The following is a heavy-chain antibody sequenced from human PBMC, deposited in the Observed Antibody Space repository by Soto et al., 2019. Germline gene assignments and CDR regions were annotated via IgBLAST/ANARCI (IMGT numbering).Heavy chain of an antibody. Sequence: QVQLQESGPGLVKPSETLSLTCTVSGGSISSYYWSWIRQPPGKGLEWIGYIYYSGSTNYNPSLNSRVTISVDTSKNQFSLKLSSVTAADTAVYYCAREPIAVAGAYDFDYWGQGTLVTVSS. J-gene: IGHJ4*02. V-gene: IGHV4-59*12. CDR1: GGSISSYY. D-gene: IGHD6-19*01. CDR3: AREPIAVAGAYDFDY. CDR2: IYYSGST.